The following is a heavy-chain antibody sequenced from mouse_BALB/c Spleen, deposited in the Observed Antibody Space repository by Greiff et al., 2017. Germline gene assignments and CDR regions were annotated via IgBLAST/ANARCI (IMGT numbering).Heavy chain of an antibody. CDR1: GFNSKDTY. V-gene: IGHV14-3*02. D-gene: IGHD2-1*01. J-gene: IGHJ4*01. CDR2: IDPANGNT. CDR3: ARGGNYGYAMDY. Sequence: EVQLQESGAELVKPGASVKLSCTASGFNSKDTYMHWVKQRPEQGLEWIGRIDPANGNTKYDPKFQGKATITADTSSNTAYLQLSSLTSEDTAVYYCARGGNYGYAMDYWGQGTSVTVSS.